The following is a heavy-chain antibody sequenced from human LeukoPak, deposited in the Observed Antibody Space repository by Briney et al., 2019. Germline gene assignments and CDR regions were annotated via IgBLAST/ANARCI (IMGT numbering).Heavy chain of an antibody. D-gene: IGHD3-10*01. V-gene: IGHV1-18*01. CDR3: ARDLVRMVRGVGFFDY. J-gene: IGHJ4*02. Sequence: EASVKVSCKASGYTFTSYGIRWVRQAPGQGLAWVGWISAYNGNTNYAQKLQGRVTMTTDASTSTAYMELRSLRSDDTAVYYCARDLVRMVRGVGFFDYWGQGTLVTVSS. CDR2: ISAYNGNT. CDR1: GYTFTSYG.